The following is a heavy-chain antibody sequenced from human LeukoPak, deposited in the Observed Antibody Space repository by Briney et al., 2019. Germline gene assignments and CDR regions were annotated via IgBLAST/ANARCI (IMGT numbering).Heavy chain of an antibody. J-gene: IGHJ4*02. Sequence: GASVKVSCKASGYAFSSYAISWVRQAPGQGLEWMGWISVYNGNTNYAQKLQGRVTMTTDTSTSTAYMELRSLRSDDTAVYYCARRGVRGVISSPFDYWGQGTLVTVSS. CDR1: GYAFSSYA. CDR2: ISVYNGNT. V-gene: IGHV1-18*01. CDR3: ARRGVRGVISSPFDY. D-gene: IGHD3-10*01.